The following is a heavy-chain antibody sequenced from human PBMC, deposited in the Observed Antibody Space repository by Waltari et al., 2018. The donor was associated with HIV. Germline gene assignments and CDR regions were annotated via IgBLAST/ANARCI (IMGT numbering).Heavy chain of an antibody. V-gene: IGHV1-2*06. J-gene: IGHJ5*02. Sequence: QVQLVQSGAEVKKPGASVKVSCKASGYTFTGYYMHLLRQAPGHGLEWMGRINPNSGGTNYAQKFQGRVTMTRDTSISTAYMELSRLRSDDTAVYYCARGGFTIFGVSLNWFDPWGQGTLVTVSS. CDR2: INPNSGGT. CDR3: ARGGFTIFGVSLNWFDP. CDR1: GYTFTGYY. D-gene: IGHD3-3*01.